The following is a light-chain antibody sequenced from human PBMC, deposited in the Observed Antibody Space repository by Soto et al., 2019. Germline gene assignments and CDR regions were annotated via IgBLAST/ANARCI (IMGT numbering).Light chain of an antibody. J-gene: IGLJ2*01. CDR3: SSYTASSTLVV. V-gene: IGLV2-14*01. CDR2: DVS. CDR1: SSDVGGYNY. Sequence: QSALTQPASVSGSPGQSITISCTGTSSDVGGYNYVSWYQQHPGKAPKLMIYDVSNRPSGVSNRFSGYKSGNTASLTISGLQAEDEGDYYCSSYTASSTLVVFGGGTKLTVL.